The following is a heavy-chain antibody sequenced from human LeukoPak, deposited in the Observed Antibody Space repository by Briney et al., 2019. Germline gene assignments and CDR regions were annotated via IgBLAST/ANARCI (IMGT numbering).Heavy chain of an antibody. CDR3: ARDSFYSYHSSYYYLRYFDY. V-gene: IGHV3-33*01. D-gene: IGHD3-22*01. CDR2: IWYNETNK. CDR1: GFTFSDFG. Sequence: GGSLRLSCAASGFTFSDFGMHWVRQAPGKGLEWVALIWYNETNKYYADSVKGRFIISRDSSKNTLYLQMNSLRADDTAVCYCARDSFYSYHSSYYYLRYFDYWGHGTLVTVSS. J-gene: IGHJ4*01.